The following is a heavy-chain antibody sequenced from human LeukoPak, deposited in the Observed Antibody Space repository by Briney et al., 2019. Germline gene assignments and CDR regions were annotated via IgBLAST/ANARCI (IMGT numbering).Heavy chain of an antibody. V-gene: IGHV3-74*01. CDR2: INSVGSLT. J-gene: IGHJ4*02. D-gene: IGHD2-8*01. CDR3: ARTLYCYNGVCYILDY. Sequence: PGGSLRLSCAASGFTFSSYWMQWVRQAPGKGLGWVSRINSVGSLTSYADSVKGRFTISRDNTKNTLYLQMNSLRDEDTAVYYCARTLYCYNGVCYILDYWGQGTLLTVSS. CDR1: GFTFSSYW.